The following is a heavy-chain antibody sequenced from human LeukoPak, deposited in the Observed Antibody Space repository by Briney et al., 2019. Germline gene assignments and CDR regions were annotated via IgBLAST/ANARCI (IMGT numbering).Heavy chain of an antibody. Sequence: GGSLRLSCAASGFAFSSYWMTWVRQAPGKGLQWVANIKHDGSEEYYVDSVKGRFTISRDSAKNSLYLQMNSLRAEDTAVYYCARDQANYFDSSGFSTYWGQGTLVTVAS. D-gene: IGHD3-22*01. J-gene: IGHJ4*02. CDR1: GFAFSSYW. CDR3: ARDQANYFDSSGFSTY. V-gene: IGHV3-7*01. CDR2: IKHDGSEE.